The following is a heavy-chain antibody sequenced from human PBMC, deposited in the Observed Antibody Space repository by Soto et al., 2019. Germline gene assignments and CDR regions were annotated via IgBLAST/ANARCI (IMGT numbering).Heavy chain of an antibody. Sequence: PSETLSLTCTVSGVTVSSDAYYWSWIRQHPGKGLEWIGNIYHTGSTYYSPSLKSRVVISLDTSNSQFSLTLTPVTAADTAVYYCARYRFSGNKWSKFDYWGRGTLVTVSS. D-gene: IGHD3-16*02. CDR2: IYHTGST. J-gene: IGHJ4*02. CDR3: ARYRFSGNKWSKFDY. V-gene: IGHV4-31*03. CDR1: GVTVSSDAYY.